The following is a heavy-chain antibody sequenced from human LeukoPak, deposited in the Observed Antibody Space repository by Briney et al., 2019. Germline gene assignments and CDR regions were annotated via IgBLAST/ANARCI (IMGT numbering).Heavy chain of an antibody. CDR2: IFSDASST. D-gene: IGHD6-19*01. Sequence: GGSLRLSCAASGFTFSSYWMHWVRQAPGKGLVWVSRIFSDASSTNYADSVKGRFTISRDNAKNTLYLQMNSLRADDTAVYYCARVLPNSGRDFDYWGQGTLVTVSS. V-gene: IGHV3-74*01. CDR1: GFTFSSYW. CDR3: ARVLPNSGRDFDY. J-gene: IGHJ4*02.